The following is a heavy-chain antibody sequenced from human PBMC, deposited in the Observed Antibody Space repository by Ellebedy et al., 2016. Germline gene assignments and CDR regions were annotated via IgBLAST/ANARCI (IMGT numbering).Heavy chain of an antibody. CDR2: IYSGGST. V-gene: IGHV3-53*01. D-gene: IGHD3-3*01. Sequence: GESLKISCAASGFTVSSNYMSWVRQAPGKGLEWVSVIYSGGSTYYADSVKGRFTISRDNSKNTLYLQMNSLRAEDTAVYYCARDSRLRFLEGPSLYMDVWGKGTTVTVSS. CDR1: GFTVSSNY. CDR3: ARDSRLRFLEGPSLYMDV. J-gene: IGHJ6*03.